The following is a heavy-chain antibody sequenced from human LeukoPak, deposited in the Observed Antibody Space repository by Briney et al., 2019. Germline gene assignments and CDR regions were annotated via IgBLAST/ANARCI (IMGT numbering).Heavy chain of an antibody. CDR1: GFIFSHYA. J-gene: IGHJ4*02. V-gene: IGHV3-33*06. CDR3: AKDIQRGFDYTNSLDY. Sequence: PGGSLRLSCATSGFIFSHYAMHWVRQAPGKGLEWVAVIWSDSTNKYYSDAVKGRFAISRDDPSKMVYLQMNSLRVEDTAGYYCAKDIQRGFDYTNSLDYWGQGILVTVSS. D-gene: IGHD4-11*01. CDR2: IWSDSTNK.